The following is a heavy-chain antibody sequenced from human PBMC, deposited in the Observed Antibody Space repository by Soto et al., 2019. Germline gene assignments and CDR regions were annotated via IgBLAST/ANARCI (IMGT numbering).Heavy chain of an antibody. D-gene: IGHD2-21*02. V-gene: IGHV4-59*08. CDR2: IYYSGST. J-gene: IGHJ4*02. Sequence: SETLSLTCTVSGGSISSYYWSWNRQPPGKGLEWIGYIYYSGSTNYNPSLKSRVTISVDTSKDQFSLKLKSVTAADTALYFCARQRTSVVTQAYFDVWGPGSLVTVSS. CDR3: ARQRTSVVTQAYFDV. CDR1: GGSISSYY.